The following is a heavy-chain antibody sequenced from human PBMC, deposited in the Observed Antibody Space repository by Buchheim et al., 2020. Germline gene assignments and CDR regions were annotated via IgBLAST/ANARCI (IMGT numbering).Heavy chain of an antibody. Sequence: QVQLQESGPGLVKPSETLSLTCTVSGGAISSYYWSWIRQSPGKGLEWIGYVYHDGSTSYNADLKSRVTMSVETSKNRFSLKLTSVTAADTAVYYCARGFSAYDLYFDYWGQGT. D-gene: IGHD5-12*01. CDR1: GGAISSYY. J-gene: IGHJ4*02. CDR3: ARGFSAYDLYFDY. V-gene: IGHV4-59*01. CDR2: VYHDGST.